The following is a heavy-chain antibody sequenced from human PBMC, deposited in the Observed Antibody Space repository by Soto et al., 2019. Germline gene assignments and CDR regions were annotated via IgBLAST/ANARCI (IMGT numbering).Heavy chain of an antibody. J-gene: IGHJ5*01. D-gene: IGHD6-19*01. CDR3: AKSGSSGWYGWFDP. CDR2: IYWNDDK. CDR1: GFSLRTSGVG. Sequence: SGPTLVNPTQTLTLTCIFSGFSLRTSGVGVGWIRQPPGKALEWLGFIYWNDDKRYSPSLKSRLTITKDTSKNQVVLTMTNMDPVDTATYYRAKSGSSGWYGWFDPWGQGTLVTVSS. V-gene: IGHV2-5*01.